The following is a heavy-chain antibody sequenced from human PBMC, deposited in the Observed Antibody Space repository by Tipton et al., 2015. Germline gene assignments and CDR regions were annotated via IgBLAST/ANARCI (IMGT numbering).Heavy chain of an antibody. D-gene: IGHD5-24*01. CDR2: ISYTDNV. CDR3: ARDLEHGMDV. CDR1: GGSVNSDNYY. J-gene: IGHJ6*02. V-gene: IGHV4-61*01. Sequence: TLSLTCTVSGGSVNSDNYYWSWIRQPPGKGLEWIGYISYTDNVHYNPSLESRVTISVDTSKNQFSLTLNSVTAADTAVYYCARDLEHGMDVWGQGTTVTVSS.